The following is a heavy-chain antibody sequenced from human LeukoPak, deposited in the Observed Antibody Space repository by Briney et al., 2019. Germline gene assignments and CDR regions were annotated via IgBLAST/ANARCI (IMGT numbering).Heavy chain of an antibody. V-gene: IGHV1-2*06. CDR3: ARVSYGDDATPFDY. D-gene: IGHD4-17*01. J-gene: IGHJ4*02. CDR1: GYSFTAYY. CDR2: INPNSGGA. Sequence: ASVKVSCKASGYSFTAYYTHWVRQAPGQGLEWMGRINPNSGGADYAQKFQGRVTMTRDTSISTAYMELSSLRSDDTAVYYCARVSYGDDATPFDYWGQGTLVTVSS.